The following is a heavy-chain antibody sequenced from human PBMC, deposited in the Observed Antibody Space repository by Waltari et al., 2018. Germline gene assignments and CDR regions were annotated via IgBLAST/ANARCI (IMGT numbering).Heavy chain of an antibody. Sequence: QVQLVESGGGVVQPGRSLRLSYAASGFTFSSYGMHWVRQAPGKGLEWWAVIWYDGSNKYYADYVKGRFTISRDNSKNTLYLQMNSLRAEDTAVYYCARGSGGFAFDIWGQGTMVIVSS. CDR1: GFTFSSYG. V-gene: IGHV3-33*01. CDR3: ARGSGGFAFDI. J-gene: IGHJ3*02. D-gene: IGHD6-25*01. CDR2: IWYDGSNK.